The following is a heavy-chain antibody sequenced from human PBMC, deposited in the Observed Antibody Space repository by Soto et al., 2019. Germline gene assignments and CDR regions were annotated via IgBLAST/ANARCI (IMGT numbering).Heavy chain of an antibody. CDR2: FYTSGRT. J-gene: IGHJ1*01. D-gene: IGHD3-10*01. CDR1: GGSISGHY. Sequence: SETLSLTCTVSGGSISGHYWSWIRQPAGKGLEWVGRFYTSGRTNYNPSLKSRLTMSVDTSKNQFYRKLNAVTAADTAVYYCARAFGGDEYFHHWGQGTLVTVSS. V-gene: IGHV4-4*07. CDR3: ARAFGGDEYFHH.